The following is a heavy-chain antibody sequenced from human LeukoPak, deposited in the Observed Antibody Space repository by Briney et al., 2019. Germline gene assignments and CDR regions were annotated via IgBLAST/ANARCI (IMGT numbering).Heavy chain of an antibody. Sequence: GGSLRLSCAASGFTFSDYHMSWIRQAPGKGLEWVSYISSGGSTTYYADSVKGRFTISRDNAKNSLYLQMNSLRAEDTALYYCAKASTRYYYYYMDVWGKGTTVTVSS. CDR3: AKASTRYYYYYMDV. V-gene: IGHV3-11*01. CDR2: ISSGGSTT. D-gene: IGHD5/OR15-5a*01. J-gene: IGHJ6*03. CDR1: GFTFSDYH.